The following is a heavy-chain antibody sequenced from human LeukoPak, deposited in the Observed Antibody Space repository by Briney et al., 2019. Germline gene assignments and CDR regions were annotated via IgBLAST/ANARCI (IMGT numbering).Heavy chain of an antibody. D-gene: IGHD1-7*01. V-gene: IGHV4-39*07. CDR1: GGSISSSSYY. CDR2: IFYSGST. J-gene: IGHJ5*02. CDR3: ARDSVMGGNLNWFDP. Sequence: PSQTLSLTCTVSGGSISSSSYYWGWIRQPPGKGLEWIGSIFYSGSTYYNPSLKSRVTISVDTSKNQFSLKVSSVTAADTAVYYCARDSVMGGNLNWFDPWGQGTLVTVSS.